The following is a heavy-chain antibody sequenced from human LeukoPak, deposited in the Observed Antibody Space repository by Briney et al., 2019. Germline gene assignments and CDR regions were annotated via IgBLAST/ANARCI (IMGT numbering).Heavy chain of an antibody. Sequence: SETLSLTCIVSGASISGHYWSWIRQPAGKEPEWIGRVHTSRGTNYNSSLKSRLTMSVDTSKNQFSLHLASVTAADTAVYYCAKGGESSLSFDYWGQGTLVTVSS. J-gene: IGHJ4*02. CDR1: GASISGHY. CDR2: VHTSRGT. V-gene: IGHV4-4*07. CDR3: AKGGESSLSFDY. D-gene: IGHD3-16*02.